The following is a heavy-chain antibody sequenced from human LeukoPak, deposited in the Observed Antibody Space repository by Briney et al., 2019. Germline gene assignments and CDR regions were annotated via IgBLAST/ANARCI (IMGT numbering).Heavy chain of an antibody. CDR1: GLTFSNYA. CDR3: SKDPNGDYVGAFDM. CDR2: ITGSGRGT. D-gene: IGHD4-17*01. J-gene: IGHJ3*02. V-gene: IGHV3-23*01. Sequence: GGSLRLSCTASGLTFSNYATTWVRQAPGKGLGWVSSITGSGRGTYYADSVKGRFSVSRDNSQNTEFLHMNSLRADDTALYYCSKDPNGDYVGAFDMWGPGTMVTVSS.